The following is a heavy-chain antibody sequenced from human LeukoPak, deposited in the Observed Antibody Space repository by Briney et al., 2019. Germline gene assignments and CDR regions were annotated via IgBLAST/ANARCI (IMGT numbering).Heavy chain of an antibody. CDR1: GFTFSSYG. CDR3: ARIGIDNWNDAVVEDY. V-gene: IGHV3-7*01. D-gene: IGHD1-20*01. Sequence: GGTLRLSCAASGFTFSSYGMSWVRQAPGKGLEWVANIKQDGSEKYYVDSVKGRFTISRDNAKNSLYLQMNSLRAEDTAVYYCARIGIDNWNDAVVEDYWGQGTLVTVSS. CDR2: IKQDGSEK. J-gene: IGHJ4*02.